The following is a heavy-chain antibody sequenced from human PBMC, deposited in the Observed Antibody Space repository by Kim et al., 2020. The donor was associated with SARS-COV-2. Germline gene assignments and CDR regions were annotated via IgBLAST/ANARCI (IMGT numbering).Heavy chain of an antibody. V-gene: IGHV3-30*18. CDR3: AKDRGRYCSGGSCHAFDI. J-gene: IGHJ3*02. CDR2: ISYDGSNK. D-gene: IGHD2-15*01. Sequence: GGSLRLSCAASGFTFSSYGMHWVRQAPGKGLEWVAVISYDGSNKYYADSVKGRFTISRDNSKNTLYLQMNSLRAEDTAVYYCAKDRGRYCSGGSCHAFDIWGQGTMVTVSS. CDR1: GFTFSSYG.